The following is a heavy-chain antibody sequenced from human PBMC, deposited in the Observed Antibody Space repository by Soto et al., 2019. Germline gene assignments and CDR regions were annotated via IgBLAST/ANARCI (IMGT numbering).Heavy chain of an antibody. CDR3: ARDRGGDYPDY. J-gene: IGHJ4*02. D-gene: IGHD4-17*01. CDR1: GVTFSSYW. V-gene: IGHV3-7*01. Sequence: EVQLVESGGGLVQPGGSLRLSCAASGVTFSSYWMSWVRQAPGKGLEWVANIKQDGSEKYYVDSVKGRFTISRDNAKNSLYLQMNSLRAEDTAMYYCARDRGGDYPDYWGQGTLVTVSS. CDR2: IKQDGSEK.